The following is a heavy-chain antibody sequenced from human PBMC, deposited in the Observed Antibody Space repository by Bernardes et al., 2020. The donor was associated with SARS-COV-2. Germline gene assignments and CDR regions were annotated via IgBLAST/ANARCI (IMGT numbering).Heavy chain of an antibody. J-gene: IGHJ2*01. V-gene: IGHV4-39*01. CDR3: SIQVDTSLDWYFDV. D-gene: IGHD5-18*01. CDR2: IYYSVST. Sequence: RQPPGKGLEWIGSIYYSVSTHYNPSLKSRVTISVETSKNQFSLRLRSVTAAYTAVYYCSIQVDTSLDWYFDVWGSGILVNVSS.